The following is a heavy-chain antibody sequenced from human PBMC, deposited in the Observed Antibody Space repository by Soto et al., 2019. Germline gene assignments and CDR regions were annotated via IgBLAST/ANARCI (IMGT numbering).Heavy chain of an antibody. D-gene: IGHD2-2*01. CDR2: IIPIFGTA. Sequence: QVQLVQSGAEVKKPGSSVKVSCKASGGTFSSYAISWVRQAPGQGLEWMGGIIPIFGTANYAQEFQGRVTITADESTSTAYMELSSLRSEDTAVYYCARDLLGYCSSTSCSGDYYYGMDVWGQGTTVTVSS. V-gene: IGHV1-69*01. CDR1: GGTFSSYA. CDR3: ARDLLGYCSSTSCSGDYYYGMDV. J-gene: IGHJ6*02.